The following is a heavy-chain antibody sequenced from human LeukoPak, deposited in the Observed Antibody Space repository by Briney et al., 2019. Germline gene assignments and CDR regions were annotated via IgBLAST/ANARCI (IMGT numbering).Heavy chain of an antibody. Sequence: ASVKVSCKASGYTFTGYYMHWARHAPGQGLEWMGWINPNSGGTNYAQKFQGRVTMTRDTSISTAYMELSRLRSDDTAVYYCARSRIAAAGTGYYYGMDVWGQGTTVTVSS. D-gene: IGHD6-13*01. CDR3: ARSRIAAAGTGYYYGMDV. V-gene: IGHV1-2*02. CDR1: GYTFTGYY. J-gene: IGHJ6*02. CDR2: INPNSGGT.